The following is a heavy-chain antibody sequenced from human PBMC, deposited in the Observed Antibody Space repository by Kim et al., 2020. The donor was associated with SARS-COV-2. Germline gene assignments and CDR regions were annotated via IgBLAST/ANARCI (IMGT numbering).Heavy chain of an antibody. V-gene: IGHV3-30*04. Sequence: GGSLRLSCAASGFTFSSYAMHWVRQAPGKGLEWVAVISYDGSNKYYADSVKGRFTISRDNSKNTLYLQMNSLRAEDTAVYYCARDRSSSWNSFDYWGQGTLVTVSS. CDR3: ARDRSSSWNSFDY. CDR2: ISYDGSNK. CDR1: GFTFSSYA. J-gene: IGHJ4*02. D-gene: IGHD6-13*01.